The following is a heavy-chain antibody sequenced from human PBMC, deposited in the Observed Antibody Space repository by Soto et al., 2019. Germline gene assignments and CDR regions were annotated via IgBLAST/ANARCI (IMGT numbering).Heavy chain of an antibody. CDR2: ISGSGGST. V-gene: IGHV3-23*01. Sequence: GFTPRSEAMSSLRQAPGKGLEWVSAISGSGGSTYYADSVKGRFTISRDNSKNTLYLQMNSLRAEDTAVYYCAKVTQAAWFDPWGQGTLVTVSS. D-gene: IGHD2-21*02. CDR1: GFTPRSEA. CDR3: AKVTQAAWFDP. J-gene: IGHJ5*02.